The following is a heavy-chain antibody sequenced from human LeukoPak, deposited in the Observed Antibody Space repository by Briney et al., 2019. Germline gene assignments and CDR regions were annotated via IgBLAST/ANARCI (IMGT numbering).Heavy chain of an antibody. CDR2: IYRSGST. CDR1: GGSISSGAYA. J-gene: IGHJ4*02. D-gene: IGHD1-26*01. V-gene: IGHV4-30-2*01. Sequence: SETLSLTCAVSGGSISSGAYAWSWIRQPPGKGLEWIGYIYRSGSTNYNPSLKSRVTISVDKSKNQFSLKLSSVTAADTAVYYCAGMKVGATRTGNGYYFDYWGQGTLVTVSS. CDR3: AGMKVGATRTGNGYYFDY.